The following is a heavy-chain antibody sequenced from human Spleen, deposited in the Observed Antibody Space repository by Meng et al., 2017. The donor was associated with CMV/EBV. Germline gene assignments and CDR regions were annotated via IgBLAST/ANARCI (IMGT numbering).Heavy chain of an antibody. Sequence: GESLKISCATSGFSFSNYGMHWVRQAPGKGLEWVALIWDDGSQAYYADSVKGRFTVSRGDSENTLYLHMNSLRADDTAVYYCAKDDGSTWVIRYWGQGTLVTVSS. V-gene: IGHV3-33*03. J-gene: IGHJ1*01. D-gene: IGHD6-13*01. CDR1: GFSFSNYG. CDR3: AKDDGSTWVIRY. CDR2: IWDDGSQA.